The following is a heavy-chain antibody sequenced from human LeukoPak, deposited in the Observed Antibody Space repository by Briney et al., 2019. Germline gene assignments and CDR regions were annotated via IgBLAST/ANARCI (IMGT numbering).Heavy chain of an antibody. V-gene: IGHV4-59*08. CDR2: IYYSGST. CDR1: GGSISSYY. J-gene: IGHJ4*02. CDR3: ARIKGGLPDY. D-gene: IGHD2-21*01. Sequence: SETLSLTCTVSGGSISSYYWSWIRQPPGKGLGWIGYIYYSGSTNYNPSLKSRVTMSVDTSKNQFSLKLSSVTAAGTAVYYCARIKGGLPDYWGQGTLVTVSS.